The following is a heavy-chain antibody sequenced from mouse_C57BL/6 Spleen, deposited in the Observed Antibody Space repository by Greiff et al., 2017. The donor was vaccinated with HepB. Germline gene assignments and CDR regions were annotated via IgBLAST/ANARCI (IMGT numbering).Heavy chain of an antibody. Sequence: QVTLKESGPGILQPSQTLSLTCSFSGFSLSTFGMGVGWIRQPSGKGLEWLAHIWWDDDKYYNPALKSRLTISKDTSKNQVFLKIANVDTADTATYYCARMRIYSNYANYYAMDYWGQGTSVTVSS. J-gene: IGHJ4*01. CDR2: IWWDDDK. CDR3: ARMRIYSNYANYYAMDY. V-gene: IGHV8-8*01. D-gene: IGHD2-5*01. CDR1: GFSLSTFGMG.